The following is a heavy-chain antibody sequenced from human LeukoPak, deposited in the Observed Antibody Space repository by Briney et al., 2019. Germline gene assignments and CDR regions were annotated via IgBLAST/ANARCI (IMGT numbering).Heavy chain of an antibody. Sequence: ASVKVSCKASGYTFTGYYMHWVRRAPGQGLEWMGWINPNSGGTNYAQKFQGRVTMTRDTSISTAYMELSRLRSDDTAVYYCARGPRITMIVVVMYFDYWGQGTLVTVSS. J-gene: IGHJ4*02. CDR1: GYTFTGYY. CDR2: INPNSGGT. CDR3: ARGPRITMIVVVMYFDY. V-gene: IGHV1-2*02. D-gene: IGHD3-22*01.